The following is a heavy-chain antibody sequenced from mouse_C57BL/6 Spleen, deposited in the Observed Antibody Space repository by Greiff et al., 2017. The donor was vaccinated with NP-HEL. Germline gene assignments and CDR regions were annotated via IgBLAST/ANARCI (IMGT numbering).Heavy chain of an antibody. V-gene: IGHV5-9*01. CDR2: ISGGGGNT. J-gene: IGHJ3*01. Sequence: DVMLVESGGGLVKPGGSLKLSCAASGFTFSSYTMSWVRQTPEKRLEWVATISGGGGNTYYPDSVKGRFTISRDNAKNTLYLQMSSLRSEDTALYYCARLFGFAYWGQGTLVTVSA. CDR1: GFTFSSYT. CDR3: ARLFGFAY.